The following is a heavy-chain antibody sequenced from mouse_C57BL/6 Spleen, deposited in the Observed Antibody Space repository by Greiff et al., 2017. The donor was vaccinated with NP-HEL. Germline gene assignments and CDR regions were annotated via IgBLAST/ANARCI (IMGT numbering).Heavy chain of an antibody. D-gene: IGHD1-1*01. V-gene: IGHV1-53*01. CDR1: GYTFTSYW. CDR2: INPSNGGT. CDR3: ARGAITTGVENYAMDY. J-gene: IGHJ4*01. Sequence: QVQLQQSGTELVKPGASVKLSCKASGYTFTSYWMHWVKQRPGQGLEWIGNINPSNGGTNYNEKFKSKATLTVDKSSSTAYMQLSSLTSEDSAVYYCARGAITTGVENYAMDYWGQGTAVTGSS.